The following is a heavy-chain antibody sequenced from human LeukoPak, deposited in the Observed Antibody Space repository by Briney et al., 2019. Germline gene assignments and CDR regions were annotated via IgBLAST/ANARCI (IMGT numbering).Heavy chain of an antibody. Sequence: APVKVSCKASGYTFTSYDINWVRQAPGQGLEWMGWINPNSGGTNYAQKFQGRVTMTRDTSISTAYMELSRLRSDDTAVYYCILTSDNYYYYGMDVWGQGTTVTVSS. V-gene: IGHV1-2*02. D-gene: IGHD2-8*01. CDR3: ILTSDNYYYYGMDV. CDR2: INPNSGGT. J-gene: IGHJ6*02. CDR1: GYTFTSYD.